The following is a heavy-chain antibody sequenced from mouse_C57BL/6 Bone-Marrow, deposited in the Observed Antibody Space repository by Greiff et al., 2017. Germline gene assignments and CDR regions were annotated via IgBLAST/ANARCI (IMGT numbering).Heavy chain of an antibody. D-gene: IGHD1-1*01. V-gene: IGHV14-4*01. CDR1: GFNIKDDY. CDR2: LDPENGDT. CDR3: TRHYYGSSYFDY. J-gene: IGHJ2*01. Sequence: VQLQQSGAELVRPGASVKLSCTASGFNIKDDYMHWVKQRPEQGLEWIGWLDPENGDTEYASKFQGKATITADTSSNTAYLQLSSLTSEDTAVYYCTRHYYGSSYFDYWGQGTTLTVSS.